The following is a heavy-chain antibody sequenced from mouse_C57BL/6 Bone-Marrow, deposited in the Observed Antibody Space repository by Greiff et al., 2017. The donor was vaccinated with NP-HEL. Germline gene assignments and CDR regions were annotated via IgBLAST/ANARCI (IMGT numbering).Heavy chain of an antibody. Sequence: VQLQQSGPELVKPGASVKIPCKASGYTFTDYNMDWVKQSHGKSLEWIGDINPNNGGTIYNQKFKGKATLTVDKSSSTAYMELRSLTSEDTAVYYCARGDMYYYGSSGKRYFDVWGTGTTVTVSS. CDR3: ARGDMYYYGSSGKRYFDV. D-gene: IGHD1-1*01. CDR1: GYTFTDYN. V-gene: IGHV1-18*01. CDR2: INPNNGGT. J-gene: IGHJ1*03.